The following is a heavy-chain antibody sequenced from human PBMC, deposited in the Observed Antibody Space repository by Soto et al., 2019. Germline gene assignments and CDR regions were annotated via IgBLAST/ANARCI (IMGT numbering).Heavy chain of an antibody. CDR2: TLSSGGSS. CDR3: ARDEARSGSSTPSAFDI. J-gene: IGHJ3*02. D-gene: IGHD1-26*01. Sequence: EVQLLESGGGLVQPGESLRLSCAASGFTFSDYAMSWVRQAPGKGLEWVSTTLSSGGSSYYVDSVRGRFTISRDNSKNTLSLQMNSLRVEDTAVYYCARDEARSGSSTPSAFDIWGQGTMVTVSS. CDR1: GFTFSDYA. V-gene: IGHV3-23*01.